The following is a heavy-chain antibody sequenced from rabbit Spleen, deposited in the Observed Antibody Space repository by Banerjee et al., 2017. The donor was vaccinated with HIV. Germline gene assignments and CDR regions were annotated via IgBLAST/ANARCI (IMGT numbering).Heavy chain of an antibody. CDR2: INAVTGKA. D-gene: IGHD8-1*01. Sequence: QEQLVESGGGLVRPEGSLKLSCKASGFSFSNKAVMCWVRQAPGKGLEWIACINAVTGKAVYASWAKGRFTFSKTSSTTVTLQMTSLTAADTATYFCARDSGTSFSSYGMDLWGPGTLVTVS. V-gene: IGHV1S45*01. CDR3: ARDSGTSFSSYGMDL. CDR1: GFSFSNKAV. J-gene: IGHJ6*01.